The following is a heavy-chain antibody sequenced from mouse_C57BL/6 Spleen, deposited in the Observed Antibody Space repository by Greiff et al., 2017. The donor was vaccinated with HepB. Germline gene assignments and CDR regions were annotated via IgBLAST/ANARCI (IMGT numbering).Heavy chain of an antibody. CDR2: IDPETGGT. J-gene: IGHJ3*01. D-gene: IGHD2-1*01. CDR3: TFYYGNSWFAY. V-gene: IGHV1-15*01. Sequence: SGAELVRPGASVTLSCKASGYTFTDYEMHWVKQTPVHGLEWIGAIDPETGGTAYNQKFKGKAILTADKSSSTAYMELRSLTSEDSAVYYCTFYYGNSWFAYWGQGTLVTVSA. CDR1: GYTFTDYE.